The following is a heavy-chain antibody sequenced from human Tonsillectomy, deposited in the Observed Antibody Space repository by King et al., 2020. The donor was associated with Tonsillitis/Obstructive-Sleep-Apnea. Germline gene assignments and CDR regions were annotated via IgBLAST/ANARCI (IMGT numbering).Heavy chain of an antibody. D-gene: IGHD3-10*01. CDR3: ARDKAGGWYFDL. J-gene: IGHJ2*01. CDR2: IKQDGSEK. CDR1: GFTFSNYW. V-gene: IGHV3-7*03. Sequence: VQLVESGGGLVQPGGSLRLSCAASGFTFSNYWVYWVRQAPGKGLEWVANIKQDGSEKYYVDSVKGRFTISRDNAKNSLYLQINSLRAEDTAVYYCARDKAGGWYFDLWGRGTLVTVSS.